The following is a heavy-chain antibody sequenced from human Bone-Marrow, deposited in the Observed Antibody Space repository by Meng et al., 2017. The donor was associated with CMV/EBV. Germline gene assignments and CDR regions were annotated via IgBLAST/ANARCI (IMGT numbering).Heavy chain of an antibody. CDR1: GFVFSDYY. CDR3: ARRLSGDDGGDF. J-gene: IGHJ4*02. D-gene: IGHD5-12*01. Sequence: GESLKISCVASGFVFSDYYMDWVRQAPGRGLEWVGRIRNRDDSTEYAASVEGRFSISRDDSKNSLYLQMTSLRIEDTAVYFCARRLSGDDGGDFWGQGTLVTVSS. CDR2: IRNRDDST. V-gene: IGHV3-72*01.